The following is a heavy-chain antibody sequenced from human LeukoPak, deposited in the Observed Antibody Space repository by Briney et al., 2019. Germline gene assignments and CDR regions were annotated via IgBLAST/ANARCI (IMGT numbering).Heavy chain of an antibody. D-gene: IGHD3-22*01. CDR2: ISYSGNT. CDR3: SRLTHSYYSDTSGYYPYYYMDV. CDR1: AGSISSSDYY. J-gene: IGHJ6*03. V-gene: IGHV4-39*02. Sequence: SETLSLTCTVSAGSISSSDYYRGWIRHSPGKGLEWIGRISYSGNTYYNPSLRSRVTISVDTSKSHFPLRLSSVTAADTAVYYCSRLTHSYYSDTSGYYPYYYMDVWGEGTTVGVSS.